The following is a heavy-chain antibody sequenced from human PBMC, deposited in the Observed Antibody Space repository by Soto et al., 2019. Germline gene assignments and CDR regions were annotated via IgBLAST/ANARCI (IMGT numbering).Heavy chain of an antibody. Sequence: GASVKVSCTDSGGTFSSYAISWVRQEQEQGLEWMGGIIPIFGTANYAQKFQGRVTITADESTSIAYMELSSLRSEDTAVYYCARRSMSYSSLINYYYYGMDVWGQGTTVTVSS. CDR2: IIPIFGTA. D-gene: IGHD6-6*01. CDR1: GGTFSSYA. J-gene: IGHJ6*02. CDR3: ARRSMSYSSLINYYYYGMDV. V-gene: IGHV1-69*13.